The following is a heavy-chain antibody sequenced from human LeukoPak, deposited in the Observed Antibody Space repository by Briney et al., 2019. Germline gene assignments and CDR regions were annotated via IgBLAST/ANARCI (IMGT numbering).Heavy chain of an antibody. CDR3: ARDDCSTTSCLTY. J-gene: IGHJ4*02. CDR2: IWYDGSKM. Sequence: GGSLRLSCVVSGITLSNYGMSWVRQAPGKGLEWVAVIWYDGSKMYYADSVKDRFTISRDISQSILFLQMNGLRAEDTAVYYCARDDCSTTSCLTYWGQGTLVTVSS. CDR1: GITLSNYG. D-gene: IGHD2-2*01. V-gene: IGHV3-33*08.